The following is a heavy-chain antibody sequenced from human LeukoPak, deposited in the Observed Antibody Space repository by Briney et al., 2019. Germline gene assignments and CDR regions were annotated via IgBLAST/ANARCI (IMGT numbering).Heavy chain of an antibody. CDR3: ARDYYDILTGYLGRRWFDP. J-gene: IGHJ5*02. Sequence: ASVKVSCKASGYTFTSYDINWVRQATGQGLEWMGWMNPNSGNTGYAQKFQGRVTMTRNTSISTAYMELSSLRSEDTAVYYCARDYYDILTGYLGRRWFDPWGQGTLVTVSS. CDR1: GYTFTSYD. D-gene: IGHD3-9*01. CDR2: MNPNSGNT. V-gene: IGHV1-8*01.